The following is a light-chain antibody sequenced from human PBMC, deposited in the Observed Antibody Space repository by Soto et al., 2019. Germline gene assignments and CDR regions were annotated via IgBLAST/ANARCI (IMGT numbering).Light chain of an antibody. V-gene: IGLV2-14*01. CDR3: TSYTSSSSVV. J-gene: IGLJ2*01. CDR2: EVS. CDR1: GSDIGGYNY. Sequence: QSALTQPASVSGSPGQSITISCTGTGSDIGGYNYVSWYQQHPGKAPKVMIYEVSNRPSGVSNRFSASKSGNTASLTISGLQAEDEADYHCTSYTSSSSVVFGGGTKLTV.